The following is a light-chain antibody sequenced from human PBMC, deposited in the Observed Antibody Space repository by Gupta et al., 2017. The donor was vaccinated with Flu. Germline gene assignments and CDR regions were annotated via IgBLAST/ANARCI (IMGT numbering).Light chain of an antibody. Sequence: DIVMTQSPLSLPVTPGEPASISCRSSQSLVHSNGYNYLDWYLQKPGQSPQLLIYLGSNRASGVPDRFSGSGSGTDFTLKISRVEAEDVGVYYCRQALQTRFTFGPGTKVDIK. CDR2: LGS. V-gene: IGKV2-28*01. J-gene: IGKJ3*01. CDR3: RQALQTRFT. CDR1: QSLVHSNGYNY.